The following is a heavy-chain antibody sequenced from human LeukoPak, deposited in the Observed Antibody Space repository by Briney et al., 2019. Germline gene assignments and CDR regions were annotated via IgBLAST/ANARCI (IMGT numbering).Heavy chain of an antibody. V-gene: IGHV3-7*01. Sequence: GGSLRLSCAASRFTFSSYLMTWVRQPPGKGLEWVANIKQDGSEKYYVDSVKGRFTISRDNAKNSLYLQMNSVRAEDTAVYYCARGQPVDYWGQGTLVTVSS. CDR1: RFTFSSYL. CDR2: IKQDGSEK. CDR3: ARGQPVDY. J-gene: IGHJ4*02. D-gene: IGHD1-1*01.